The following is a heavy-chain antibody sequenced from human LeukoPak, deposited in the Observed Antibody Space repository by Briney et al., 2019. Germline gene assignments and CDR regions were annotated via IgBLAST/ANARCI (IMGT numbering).Heavy chain of an antibody. CDR2: IYTSGST. CDR1: GGSIIGYY. D-gene: IGHD2-2*01. Sequence: SETLSLTCTVSGGSIIGYYWTWIRQPPGKGLEWIGYIYTSGSTNYNPSLKSRVTISVDMSKNQFSLQLSSVTAADTAVYYCARQSCSSNSCPHRNVFDIWGQGTMVTV. V-gene: IGHV4-4*09. J-gene: IGHJ3*02. CDR3: ARQSCSSNSCPHRNVFDI.